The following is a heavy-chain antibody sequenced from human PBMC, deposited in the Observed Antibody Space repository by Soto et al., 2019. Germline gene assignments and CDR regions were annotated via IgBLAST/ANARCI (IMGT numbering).Heavy chain of an antibody. D-gene: IGHD6-19*01. J-gene: IGHJ4*02. CDR3: ARHGGSGVDY. V-gene: IGHV4-39*01. CDR1: GGSITSGGYY. CDR2: ISYTGST. Sequence: QLQLQESGPGLVKPSETLSLTCTVSGGSITSGGYYWVWLRQSPGKGLEWIGGISYTGSTYYSPSHKSRVTISVDTSRNQFSLKLSSVTAADTAVYYCARHGGSGVDYWGQGTLVTVSS.